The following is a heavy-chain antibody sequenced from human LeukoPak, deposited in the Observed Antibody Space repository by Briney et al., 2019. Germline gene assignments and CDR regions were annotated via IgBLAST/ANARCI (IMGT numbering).Heavy chain of an antibody. CDR3: ARNYDILTGFDI. D-gene: IGHD3-9*01. Sequence: SQTLSLTCTVSGGSISSGDYYWSWIRQPPGKGLEWIGYIYYSGSTYYNPSLNSRVTISVDTSKNQFSLKLSSVTAADTAVYYCARNYDILTGFDIWGQGTMVTVSS. V-gene: IGHV4-30-4*01. CDR2: IYYSGST. CDR1: GGSISSGDYY. J-gene: IGHJ3*02.